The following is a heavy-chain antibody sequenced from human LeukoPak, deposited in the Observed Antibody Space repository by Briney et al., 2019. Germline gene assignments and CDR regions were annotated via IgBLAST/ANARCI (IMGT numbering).Heavy chain of an antibody. CDR2: IYYSGST. CDR1: GGSISSSSYY. CDR3: ATQVGIAAAGTGLKY. Sequence: SSETLSLTCTVSGGSISSSSYYWGWIRQPPGKGLEWIGSIYYSGSTYYNPSLKSRVTISVDTSKNQFSLKLSSVTAADTAVYYCATQVGIAAAGTGLKYWGQGTLVTVSS. V-gene: IGHV4-39*01. J-gene: IGHJ4*02. D-gene: IGHD6-13*01.